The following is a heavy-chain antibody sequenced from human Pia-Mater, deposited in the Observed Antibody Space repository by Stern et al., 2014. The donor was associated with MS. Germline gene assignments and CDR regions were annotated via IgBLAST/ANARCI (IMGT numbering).Heavy chain of an antibody. Sequence: QVQLVQSGAEVKKPGASVKVSCKTSGYTITSNYLHWVRQAPGQGLEWMGMINPGLGSTTYAQNFQGRVSMTSDTSTSTVYMELSSLRSEDTAIYYCARQYCDSTTCSFYFDYWGQGTLVTVSA. CDR2: INPGLGST. CDR3: ARQYCDSTTCSFYFDY. CDR1: GYTITSNY. D-gene: IGHD2/OR15-2a*01. V-gene: IGHV1-46*01. J-gene: IGHJ4*02.